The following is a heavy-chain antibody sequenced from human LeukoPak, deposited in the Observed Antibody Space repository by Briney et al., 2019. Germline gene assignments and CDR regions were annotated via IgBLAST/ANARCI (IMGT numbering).Heavy chain of an antibody. CDR2: ISGSVGIT. J-gene: IGHJ4*02. D-gene: IGHD1-7*01. CDR3: ARGTQQTDY. V-gene: IGHV3-23*01. Sequence: TGGSLRLSCAASGFTFSHYAMTWVRQTPEKGLQWVSAISGSVGITFYADSAKGRFTISRDNSQNTLYLQMNSLRVEDTAVYYCARGTQQTDYWGQGTLVTVSS. CDR1: GFTFSHYA.